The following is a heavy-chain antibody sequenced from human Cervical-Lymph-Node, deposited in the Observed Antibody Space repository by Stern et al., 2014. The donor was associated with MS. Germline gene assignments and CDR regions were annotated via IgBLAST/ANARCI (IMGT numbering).Heavy chain of an antibody. J-gene: IGHJ4*02. CDR2: ISGGSSVI. CDR3: ARVRRRHYFGY. CDR1: EFTFSDYY. Sequence: VHLVESGGALVKPAGSLRLSCAASEFTFSDYYMIWIRQAPGKGLEWVSFISGGSSVIYYADSVKGRFTISRDNAKNSLYLQMNDLRAEDTAVYYCARVRRRHYFGYWGQGTLVTVSS. V-gene: IGHV3-11*01.